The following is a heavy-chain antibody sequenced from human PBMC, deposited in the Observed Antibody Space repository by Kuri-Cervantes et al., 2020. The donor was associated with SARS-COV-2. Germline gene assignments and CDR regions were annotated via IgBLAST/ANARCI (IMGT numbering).Heavy chain of an antibody. CDR1: GGSISSGSYY. CDR2: IYTSGST. V-gene: IGHV4-61*02. J-gene: IGHJ4*02. CDR3: ARGGRIAAAGRGVVFFDY. Sequence: LRLSCTVSGGSISSGSYYWSWIRQPAGKGLEWIGRIYTSGSTNYNPSLKSRVTISVDTSKNQFSLKLSSVTAADTAVYYCARGGRIAAAGRGVVFFDYWGQGTLVTVSS. D-gene: IGHD6-13*01.